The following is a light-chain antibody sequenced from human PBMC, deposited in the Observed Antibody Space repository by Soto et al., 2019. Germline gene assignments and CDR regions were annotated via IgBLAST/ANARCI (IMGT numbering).Light chain of an antibody. CDR1: SSDVGDYTY. Sequence: QSALTQPRSVSGSPGQSVTISCTGTSSDVGDYTYVSWYQQHPGKAPKLMIYDVSKRPSGVPDRFSGSKSGNTASLTISGLLAEDEADYYCCSYAGTFTWVFGGGTKVTVL. CDR2: DVS. V-gene: IGLV2-11*01. J-gene: IGLJ3*02. CDR3: CSYAGTFTWV.